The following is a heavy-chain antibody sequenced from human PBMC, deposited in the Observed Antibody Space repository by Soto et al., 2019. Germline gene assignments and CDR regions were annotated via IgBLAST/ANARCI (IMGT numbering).Heavy chain of an antibody. CDR3: ARDGWYVTPTADGGYMDV. CDR2: IYYSGST. D-gene: IGHD2-15*01. J-gene: IGHJ6*03. V-gene: IGHV4-59*01. Sequence: SETLSLTCTVSGGSISSYYWSWIRQPPGKGLEWIGYIYYSGSTNYNPSLKSRVTISVDTSKNQFSLKLSSVTAADTAVYYCARDGWYVTPTADGGYMDVWGKGTTVTVSS. CDR1: GGSISSYY.